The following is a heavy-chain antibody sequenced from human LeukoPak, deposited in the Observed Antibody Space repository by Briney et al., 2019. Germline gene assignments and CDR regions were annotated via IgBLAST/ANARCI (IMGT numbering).Heavy chain of an antibody. CDR1: GFTFSSYA. CDR2: ISGSGGST. D-gene: IGHD2-8*01. V-gene: IGHV3-23*01. Sequence: GGSLRLSCAAPGFTFSSYAMSWVRQAPGKGLEWVSAISGSGGSTFYAESVKGRFTISRDNSKNTLYLQMNSLRAEDTALYYCAKPGRGGLYGGGFQHWGQGTLVTVSS. J-gene: IGHJ1*01. CDR3: AKPGRGGLYGGGFQH.